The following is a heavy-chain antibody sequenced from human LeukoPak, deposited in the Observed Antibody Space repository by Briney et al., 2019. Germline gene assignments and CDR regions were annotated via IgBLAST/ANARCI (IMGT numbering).Heavy chain of an antibody. V-gene: IGHV4-38-2*02. CDR1: GYSISSGYY. Sequence: SETLSLTCTVSGYSISSGYYWGWIRQPPGKGLEWIGSIYRGSTYYNPSLKSRVTISVDTSKNQFSLQLSSVTAADTAVYYCASSSGWSDFDYWGQGTLVTVSS. CDR3: ASSSGWSDFDY. J-gene: IGHJ4*02. CDR2: IYRGST. D-gene: IGHD6-19*01.